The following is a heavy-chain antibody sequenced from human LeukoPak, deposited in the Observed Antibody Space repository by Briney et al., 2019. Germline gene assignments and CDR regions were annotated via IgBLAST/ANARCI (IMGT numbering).Heavy chain of an antibody. D-gene: IGHD2-2*01. Sequence: GGSLRLSCAASGFTVSSSFIYWVRRAPGKGLEWVSFIHRDDKTYYADSVKGRFTMSRDSSKNTLYLQMNSLGADDTAVYYCAREVISTLSYFDYWGQGILVTVSS. V-gene: IGHV3-53*01. J-gene: IGHJ4*02. CDR3: AREVISTLSYFDY. CDR1: GFTVSSSF. CDR2: IHRDDKT.